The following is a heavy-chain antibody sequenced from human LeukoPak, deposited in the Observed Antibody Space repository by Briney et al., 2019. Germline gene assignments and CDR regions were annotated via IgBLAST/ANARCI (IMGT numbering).Heavy chain of an antibody. V-gene: IGHV3-30-3*01. CDR3: ARNYGDSNKYYFDY. CDR1: GFTFSSYA. D-gene: IGHD4-17*01. CDR2: ISYDGSNK. Sequence: GGSLRLSCAASGFTFSSYAMHWVHQAPGKGLEWVAVISYDGSNKYYADSVKGRFTISRDNSKNTLYLQMNSLRAEDTAVYYCARNYGDSNKYYFDYWGQGTLVTVSS. J-gene: IGHJ4*02.